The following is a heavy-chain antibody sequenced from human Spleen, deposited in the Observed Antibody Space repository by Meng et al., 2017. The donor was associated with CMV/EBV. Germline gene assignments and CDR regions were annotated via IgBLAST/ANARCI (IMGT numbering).Heavy chain of an antibody. J-gene: IGHJ4*02. CDR1: FSSYA. CDR2: ISYDGSNK. V-gene: IGHV3-30-3*01. CDR3: ARGGAVGYCSSTSCYPFDY. D-gene: IGHD2-2*01. Sequence: FSSYAMHWVRQAPGKGLEWVAVISYDGSNKYYADSVKGRFTISRDNSKNTLYLQMNSLRAEDTAVYYCARGGAVGYCSSTSCYPFDYWGQGTLVTVSS.